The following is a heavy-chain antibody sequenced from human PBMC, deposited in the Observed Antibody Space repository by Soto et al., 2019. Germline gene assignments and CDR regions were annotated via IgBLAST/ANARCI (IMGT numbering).Heavy chain of an antibody. D-gene: IGHD2-2*01. CDR1: NGSVNFYD. V-gene: IGHV4-59*02. CDR3: TRVATAVHS. J-gene: IGHJ4*02. CDR2: IYYRGTT. Sequence: XTLSLTCNVSNGSVNFYDWSWIRQPPGKELEWIGNIYYRGTTNYNPSLQGRVTMSIDTSKNQFSLMFTSLTASDTAVYYYTRVATAVHSWGRGVLCTVSS.